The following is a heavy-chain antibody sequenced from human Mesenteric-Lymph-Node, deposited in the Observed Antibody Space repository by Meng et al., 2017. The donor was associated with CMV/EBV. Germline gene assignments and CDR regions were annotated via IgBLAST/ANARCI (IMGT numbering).Heavy chain of an antibody. CDR1: GFMLDEYG. CDR2: IHWNGGST. J-gene: IGHJ3*02. Sequence: GESLKISCAASGFMLDEYGMSWVRQAPGKGLEWVSGIHWNGGSTGYADSVKGRFTISRDNANNSLHLQMNSLRAEDTALYYCARAAYYDFWSGYQTQAESFDIWGQRTMVTVSS. V-gene: IGHV3-20*04. D-gene: IGHD3-3*01. CDR3: ARAAYYDFWSGYQTQAESFDI.